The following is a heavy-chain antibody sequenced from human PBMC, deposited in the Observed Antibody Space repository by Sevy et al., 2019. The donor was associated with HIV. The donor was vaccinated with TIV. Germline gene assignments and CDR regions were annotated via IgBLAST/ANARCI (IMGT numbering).Heavy chain of an antibody. D-gene: IGHD3-3*01. J-gene: IGHJ6*02. CDR1: GFTFSSYS. CDR2: ISSSSSYI. V-gene: IGHV3-21*01. Sequence: GGSLRLSCAASGFTFSSYSMNWVRQAPGKGLEWVSSISSSSSYIYYADSVKGRFTISRDNAKNSLYLQMNSLRAEDTAVYYCARDLLGDFRSGYFVNYYYYGMDVWGQGTTVTVSS. CDR3: ARDLLGDFRSGYFVNYYYYGMDV.